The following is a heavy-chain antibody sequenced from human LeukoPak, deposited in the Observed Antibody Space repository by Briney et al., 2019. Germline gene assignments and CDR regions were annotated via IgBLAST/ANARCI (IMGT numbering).Heavy chain of an antibody. CDR1: GGSFSGYY. D-gene: IGHD3-10*01. CDR3: ARNRVPASIDP. J-gene: IGHJ5*02. CDR2: INHSGST. V-gene: IGHV4-34*01. Sequence: PSETLSLTCAVYGGSFSGYYWSWIRQPPGKGLEWIGEINHSGSTNYNPSLKSRVAISVDTSKNQFSLKLTSVTAADTAVYYCARNRVPASIDPWGQGTLVTVSS.